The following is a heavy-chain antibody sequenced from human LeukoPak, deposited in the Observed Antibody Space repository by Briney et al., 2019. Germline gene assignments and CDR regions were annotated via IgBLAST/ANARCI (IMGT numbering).Heavy chain of an antibody. CDR1: GFIFSTYS. J-gene: IGHJ4*02. V-gene: IGHV3-21*01. CDR3: ARDRPTGASRLFVVQ. CDR2: MSSCGTYI. Sequence: GGSLRLSCSASGFIFSTYSMTWGLQAPGKGLEWVSSMSSCGTYIYYADSVQGRFTISRDNAKTSLSLVMKSLSAEDTAVYYCARDRPTGASRLFVVQWGQGTLVTVSS. D-gene: IGHD3-3*01.